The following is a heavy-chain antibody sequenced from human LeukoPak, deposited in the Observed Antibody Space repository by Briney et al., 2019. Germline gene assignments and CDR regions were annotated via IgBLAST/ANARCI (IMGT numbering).Heavy chain of an antibody. D-gene: IGHD1-26*01. V-gene: IGHV4-39*07. Sequence: SETLSLTCTVSGGSISSSIYYWGWIRQPPGKGLEWIGEINHSGSTNYNPSLKSRVTISVDTSKNQFSLKLSSVTAADTAVYYCARSGRPEEPPLVGATDKFDYWGQGTLVTVSS. CDR3: ARSGRPEEPPLVGATDKFDY. CDR2: INHSGST. J-gene: IGHJ4*02. CDR1: GGSISSSIYY.